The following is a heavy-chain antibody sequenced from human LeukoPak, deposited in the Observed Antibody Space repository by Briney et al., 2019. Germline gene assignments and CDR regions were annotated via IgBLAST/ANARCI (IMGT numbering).Heavy chain of an antibody. CDR2: ISGDGGST. J-gene: IGHJ4*02. CDR3: ARESETSGWYDY. D-gene: IGHD6-19*01. V-gene: IGHV3-43*02. Sequence: GGSLRLSCVAPGFIFDNYAIHWVRQAPGEGLEWVSLISGDGGSTFYADSVRGRFTISRDNTRKSLSLQMSSLRSEDTALYYCARESETSGWYDYWGQGTLVTVSS. CDR1: GFIFDNYA.